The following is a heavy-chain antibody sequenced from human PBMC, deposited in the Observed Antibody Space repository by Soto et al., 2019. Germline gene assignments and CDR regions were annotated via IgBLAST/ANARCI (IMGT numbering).Heavy chain of an antibody. Sequence: QVQLVQSGAEVKKPGSSVKVSCKGSGDTFHRHALSWVRQAPGQGLEWMGGIIPMFGTANYAQKFQGRVTITADTSTSTAYMELSSLRFEDMAFYYCAVIGYDLDYWGQGTLVAVSS. J-gene: IGHJ4*02. V-gene: IGHV1-69*06. CDR1: GDTFHRHA. CDR3: AVIGYDLDY. CDR2: IIPMFGTA. D-gene: IGHD5-12*01.